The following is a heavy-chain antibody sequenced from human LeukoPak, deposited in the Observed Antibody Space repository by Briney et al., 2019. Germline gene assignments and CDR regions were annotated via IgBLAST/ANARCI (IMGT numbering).Heavy chain of an antibody. CDR3: ARIPDGYYDSSGYPTNDY. Sequence: ASVKVSCKASGYTFTSYYMHWVRQAPGQGLEWMGVINPSGGSTSYAQKFQGRVTMTRDTSTSTVYMELSSLRSEDTAVYYCARIPDGYYDSSGYPTNDYWGQGTLVTVSS. CDR2: INPSGGST. J-gene: IGHJ4*02. D-gene: IGHD3-22*01. CDR1: GYTFTSYY. V-gene: IGHV1-46*01.